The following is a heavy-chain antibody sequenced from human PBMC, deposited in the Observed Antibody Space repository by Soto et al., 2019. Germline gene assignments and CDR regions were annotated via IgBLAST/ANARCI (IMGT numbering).Heavy chain of an antibody. Sequence: ASVKVSCKASGYAFSSNYIHWVRQAPGQGLEWMGVINPSNGRTTYAQNFQDRVTMTRDTSTSTVYIELRSLNSDDTAVYYCARRGFDYWGQGTPVTVSS. CDR2: INPSNGRT. CDR3: ARRGFDY. J-gene: IGHJ4*02. CDR1: GYAFSSNY. V-gene: IGHV1-46*01.